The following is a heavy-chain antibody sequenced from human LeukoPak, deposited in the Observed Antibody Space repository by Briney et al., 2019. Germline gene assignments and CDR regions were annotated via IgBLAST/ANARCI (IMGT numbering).Heavy chain of an antibody. J-gene: IGHJ3*02. D-gene: IGHD4-4*01. CDR2: IYHSGST. Sequence: SETLSLPCSVSGGSINSDYWTWIRQPPGKGLEWIGYIYHSGSTNYNPSLKSRVTISIDKSKKQFSLKLISVTAADTAIYYCARVGGMTTINNAAFDIWGQGTMVTVSS. V-gene: IGHV4-59*01. CDR3: ARVGGMTTINNAAFDI. CDR1: GGSINSDY.